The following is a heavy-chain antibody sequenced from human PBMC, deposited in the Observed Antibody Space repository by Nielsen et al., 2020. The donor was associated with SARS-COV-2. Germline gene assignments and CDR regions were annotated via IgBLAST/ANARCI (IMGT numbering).Heavy chain of an antibody. J-gene: IGHJ4*02. D-gene: IGHD3-9*01. CDR3: ASAPSLVRYFDWLLSHFDY. Sequence: GSLRLSCAVYGGSFSGYYWSWIRQPPGKGLEWIGEINHSGSTYYNPSLKSRVTISVDTSKNQFSLKLSSVTAADTAVYYCASAPSLVRYFDWLLSHFDYWGQGTLVTVSS. V-gene: IGHV4-34*01. CDR2: INHSGST. CDR1: GGSFSGYY.